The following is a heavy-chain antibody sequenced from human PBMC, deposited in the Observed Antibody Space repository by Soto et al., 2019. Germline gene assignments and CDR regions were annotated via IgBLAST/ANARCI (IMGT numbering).Heavy chain of an antibody. Sequence: GGSLRLSCAASGFTFGIYWMSWVRQAPGKGLEWLATIKWDASEKKYVDSVKGRFTISRDNAKNSLYLQMNNLRAEDTAVYYCASWKDFDYWGQGTLVTVSS. V-gene: IGHV3-7*01. CDR1: GFTFGIYW. CDR2: IKWDASEK. J-gene: IGHJ4*02. D-gene: IGHD1-1*01. CDR3: ASWKDFDY.